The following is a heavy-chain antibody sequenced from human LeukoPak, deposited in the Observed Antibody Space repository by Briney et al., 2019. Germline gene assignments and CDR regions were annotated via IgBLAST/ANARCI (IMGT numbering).Heavy chain of an antibody. V-gene: IGHV4-59*01. J-gene: IGHJ5*02. Sequence: SETLSLTCTVSGGSISSYYWNWIRQPPGKGLEWIGYIYYSGSTNYNPSLKSRVTISVDTSKNQFSLKLSSVTAADTAVYYCARGRYYDSSGYYYNWFDPWGQGTLVTVSS. CDR1: GGSISSYY. CDR3: ARGRYYDSSGYYYNWFDP. CDR2: IYYSGST. D-gene: IGHD3-22*01.